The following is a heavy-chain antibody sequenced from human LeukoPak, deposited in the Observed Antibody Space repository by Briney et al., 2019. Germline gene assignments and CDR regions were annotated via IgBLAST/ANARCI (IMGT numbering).Heavy chain of an antibody. CDR3: ARGKRGKGLKTYYYDSSGYWPIDY. D-gene: IGHD3-22*01. CDR1: GGSFSGYY. J-gene: IGHJ4*02. V-gene: IGHV4-34*01. Sequence: KPSETLSLTCAVYGGSFSGYYWSWIRQPPGKGPEWIGEINHSGSTNYNPSLKSRVTISVDTSKNQFSLKLSSVTAADTAVYYCARGKRGKGLKTYYYDSSGYWPIDYWGQGTLVTVSS. CDR2: INHSGST.